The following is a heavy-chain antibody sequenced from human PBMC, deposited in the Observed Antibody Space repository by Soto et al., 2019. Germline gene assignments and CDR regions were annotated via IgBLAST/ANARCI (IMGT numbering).Heavy chain of an antibody. CDR2: ISGASNYI. V-gene: IGHV3-48*02. D-gene: IGHD4-4*01. CDR3: ARQVYTVVTPIDY. CDR1: GLSLSNFP. Sequence: RFRWLSGAVAGLSLSNFPITWVRQAPGKGLEWVSYISGASNYIYYSDSVKGRFTISRDNAKNSVSLQMNSLRDEDTAVYYCARQVYTVVTPIDYWGQGTMVTVYS. J-gene: IGHJ4*02.